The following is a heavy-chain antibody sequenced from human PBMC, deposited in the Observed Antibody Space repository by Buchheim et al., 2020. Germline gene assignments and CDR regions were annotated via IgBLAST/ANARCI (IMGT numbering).Heavy chain of an antibody. D-gene: IGHD3-3*01. CDR2: IYTSGST. Sequence: QVQLQESGPGLVKPSQTLSLTCTVSGGSISSGSYYWSWIRQPAGKGLEWIGRIYTSGSTNYNPSLKSRVTISVDTSKHQFSLKLSSVTAADTAVYYCARDISVYDFWSGGAYNWFDPWGQGTL. CDR1: GGSISSGSYY. CDR3: ARDISVYDFWSGGAYNWFDP. J-gene: IGHJ5*02. V-gene: IGHV4-61*02.